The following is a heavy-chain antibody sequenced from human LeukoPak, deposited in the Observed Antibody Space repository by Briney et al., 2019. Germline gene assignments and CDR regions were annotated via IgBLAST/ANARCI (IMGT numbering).Heavy chain of an antibody. D-gene: IGHD3-10*01. CDR1: GGTFSSYA. CDR3: ARASITMVREQITSFDP. V-gene: IGHV1-69*06. Sequence: SLKLSCTASGGTFSSYAISWVRQAPGQGLEWMGGIIPIFGTANYAQKFQGRVTITAAKSTSTAYMELSSLRSEDTDVYYCARASITMVREQITSFDPWGQGTLVTVSS. J-gene: IGHJ5*02. CDR2: IIPIFGTA.